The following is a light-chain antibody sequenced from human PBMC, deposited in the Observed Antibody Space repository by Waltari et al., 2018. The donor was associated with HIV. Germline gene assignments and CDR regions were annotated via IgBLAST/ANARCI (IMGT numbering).Light chain of an antibody. Sequence: QSVLTQPPSVSVAPGQRVTISCTGNNSNIGANYDFDWYQQLPWTPPQRLIYGNTNRPSGVPDRFSGSKSGTSASLVITGLRAEDEADYYCQSYDSSLSGSEVFGGGTKLSVL. J-gene: IGLJ2*01. CDR3: QSYDSSLSGSEV. CDR1: NSNIGANYD. V-gene: IGLV1-40*01. CDR2: GNT.